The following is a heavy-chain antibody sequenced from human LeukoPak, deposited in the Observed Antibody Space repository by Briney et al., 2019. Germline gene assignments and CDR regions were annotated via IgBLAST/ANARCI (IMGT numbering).Heavy chain of an antibody. CDR1: GFTFSSYS. D-gene: IGHD2-15*01. CDR3: ATLGGYCSGGSCYTNDY. Sequence: GGSLRLSCAASGFTFSSYSMNWVRQAPGKGLEWVSAISGSGGSTYYADSVKGRFTISRDNSKNTLYLQMNSLRAEDTAVYYCATLGGYCSGGSCYTNDYWGQGTLVTVSS. CDR2: ISGSGGST. V-gene: IGHV3-23*01. J-gene: IGHJ4*02.